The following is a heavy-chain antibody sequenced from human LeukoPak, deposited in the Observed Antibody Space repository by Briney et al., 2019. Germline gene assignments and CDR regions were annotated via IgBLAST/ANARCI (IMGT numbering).Heavy chain of an antibody. CDR1: GFTFSDYY. V-gene: IGHV3-23*01. D-gene: IGHD1-26*01. CDR3: AKTMGAIDHDY. J-gene: IGHJ4*02. CDR2: ISGSGGST. Sequence: GGSLRLSCAASGFTFSDYYMSWIRQAPGKGLEWVSTISGSGGSTYYADSVKGRFTISRDNSKNTLYLQMNSLRAEDTAVFYCAKTMGAIDHDYWGQGTLVTVSS.